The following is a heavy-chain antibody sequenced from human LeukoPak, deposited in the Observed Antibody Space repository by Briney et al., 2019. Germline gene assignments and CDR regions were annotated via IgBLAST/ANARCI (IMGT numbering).Heavy chain of an antibody. CDR1: GYTFTGYY. Sequence: ASVKVSCKASGYTFTGYYMHWVRQAPGQGLEWMGWISAYNGNTNYAQKLQGRVTMTTDTSTSTAYMELRSLRSDDTAVYYCARAKGYCSGGSCYYYMDVWGKGTTVTVSS. D-gene: IGHD2-15*01. CDR2: ISAYNGNT. J-gene: IGHJ6*03. CDR3: ARAKGYCSGGSCYYYMDV. V-gene: IGHV1-18*04.